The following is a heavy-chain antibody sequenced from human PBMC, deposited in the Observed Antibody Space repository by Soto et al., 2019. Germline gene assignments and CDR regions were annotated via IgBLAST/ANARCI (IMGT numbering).Heavy chain of an antibody. CDR3: ATDGAAGAVMSV. CDR2: IDSTGAYI. Sequence: EVQLVESGGGLVKPGGSLRLSCSASGLIFSTFGMNWVRQAPGKGLEWVSSIDSTGAYIDYADSVKGRLTISRDNARDSLYLQMNSLRVEDTAIYCCATDGAAGAVMSVWGQGTTVTVSS. CDR1: GLIFSTFG. V-gene: IGHV3-21*01. D-gene: IGHD6-13*01. J-gene: IGHJ6*02.